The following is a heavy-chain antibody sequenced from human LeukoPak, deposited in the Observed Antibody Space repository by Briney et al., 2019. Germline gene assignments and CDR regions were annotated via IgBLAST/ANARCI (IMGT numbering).Heavy chain of an antibody. CDR1: VGPISGFY. D-gene: IGHD6-19*01. V-gene: IGHV4-59*08. CDR3: ARLASSGWSHCDY. Sequence: SETLSLPCTVSVGPISGFYWRGTRRPPGRGPEGLGYFYYSGSTNYNPSLKSRVTISVDTSKNQFSLKMNSVTAADTAVYYCARLASSGWSHCDYWGQGTLVTVSS. J-gene: IGHJ4*02. CDR2: FYYSGST.